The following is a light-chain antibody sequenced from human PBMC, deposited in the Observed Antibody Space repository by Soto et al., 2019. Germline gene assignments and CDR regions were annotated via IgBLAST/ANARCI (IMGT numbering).Light chain of an antibody. J-gene: IGLJ1*01. CDR2: DVT. V-gene: IGLV2-11*01. Sequence: QSALTQPRSVSGSPGQSVTSSCTGTSSDVGGYNFVSWYQQHPGKAPKLMIYDVTKRPSGVPDRFACSKSGNTASLTISGLQAEEEADYYCCSYAGSYTWVFGPGTQLTVL. CDR1: SSDVGGYNF. CDR3: CSYAGSYTWV.